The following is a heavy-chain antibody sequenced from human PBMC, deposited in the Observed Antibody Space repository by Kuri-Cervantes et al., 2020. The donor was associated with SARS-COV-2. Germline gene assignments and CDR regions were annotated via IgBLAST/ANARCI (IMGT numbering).Heavy chain of an antibody. Sequence: ASVKVTCKASGYTFTGYYMHWVRQAPGQGLEWMGRINPNSGGTNYAQKFQGRVTMTRDTSISTAYMELSRLRSDDTAVYYCARDPGGLDAFDIWGRGTMVTVSS. V-gene: IGHV1-2*06. CDR3: ARDPGGLDAFDI. CDR2: INPNSGGT. D-gene: IGHD4-23*01. J-gene: IGHJ3*02. CDR1: GYTFTGYY.